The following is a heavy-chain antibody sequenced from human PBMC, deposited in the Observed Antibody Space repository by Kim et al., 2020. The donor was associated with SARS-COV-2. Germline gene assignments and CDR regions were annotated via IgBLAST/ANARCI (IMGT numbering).Heavy chain of an antibody. D-gene: IGHD3-3*02. Sequence: SQTLSLTCVISGDSVSRNNAAWSWIRQSPSRGLEWLGRTYYRSNWYSDYAVSVKSRININRDTSKNQFSLQLNSVTPEDTAVYYCARDQTISDALDIWGQGTMVTVSS. V-gene: IGHV6-1*01. CDR2: TYYRSNWYS. J-gene: IGHJ3*02. CDR1: GDSVSRNNAA. CDR3: ARDQTISDALDI.